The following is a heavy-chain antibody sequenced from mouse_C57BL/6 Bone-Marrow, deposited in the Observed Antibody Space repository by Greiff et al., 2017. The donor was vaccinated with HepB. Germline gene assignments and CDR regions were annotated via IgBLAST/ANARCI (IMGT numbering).Heavy chain of an antibody. Sequence: QVQLQQSGAELVRPGTSVKLSCKASGYTFTSYWMHWVKQRPGQGLEWIGVIDPSDSYTNYNQKFKGKATLTVDTSSSTAYMQLSSLTSEDSAVYYCARGYSNLYAIDYWGQGTSVTVSS. CDR1: GYTFTSYW. D-gene: IGHD2-5*01. CDR3: ARGYSNLYAIDY. V-gene: IGHV1-59*01. CDR2: IDPSDSYT. J-gene: IGHJ4*01.